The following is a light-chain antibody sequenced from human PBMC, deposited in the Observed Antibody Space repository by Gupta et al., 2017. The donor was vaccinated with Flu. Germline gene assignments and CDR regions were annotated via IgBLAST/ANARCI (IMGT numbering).Light chain of an antibody. V-gene: IGKV1-9*01. J-gene: IGKJ4*01. CDR2: AAS. CDR3: QDLSSYP. Sequence: DLQLTQSPSFLSASVGDRVTITCRASQDISTYLAWYQQKPGKAPNLLIYAASTLQSGVPSRFSGSGSGTEFTLTISSLQPEDLATYYCQDLSSYPFGGGTKVEIK. CDR1: QDISTY.